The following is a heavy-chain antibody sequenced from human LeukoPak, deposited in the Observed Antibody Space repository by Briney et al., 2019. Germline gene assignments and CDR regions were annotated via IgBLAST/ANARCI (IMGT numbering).Heavy chain of an antibody. D-gene: IGHD6-19*01. CDR2: ISSSSSYI. CDR1: GFTFSSYS. V-gene: IGHV3-21*01. J-gene: IGHJ4*02. Sequence: AGGSLRLSCAASGFTFSSYSMYWVRQAPGKGLEWVSSISSSSSYIYYADSVKGRFTISRDNAKNSLYLQMNSLRAEDTAVYYCARVVVAVAGPIDYWGQGTLVTVSS. CDR3: ARVVVAVAGPIDY.